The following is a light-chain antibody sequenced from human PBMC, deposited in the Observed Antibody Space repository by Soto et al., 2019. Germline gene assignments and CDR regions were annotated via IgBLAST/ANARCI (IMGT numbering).Light chain of an antibody. CDR1: QSVSSS. CDR2: DAS. CDR3: QQRSNWPYT. V-gene: IGKV3-11*01. J-gene: IGKJ2*01. Sequence: EIVLTQSPATLSLSPGERATLSCRASQSVSSSLAWYQQNPGQAPRLLIFDASNRATGIPARFSGSGSGTDFTLTISSLEPEDVAVYYCQQRSNWPYTFGQGTKLQIK.